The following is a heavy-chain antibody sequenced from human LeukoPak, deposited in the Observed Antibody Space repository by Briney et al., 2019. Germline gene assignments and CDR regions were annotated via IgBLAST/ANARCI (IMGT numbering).Heavy chain of an antibody. CDR2: IYYSGST. CDR1: GGSFSGYY. D-gene: IGHD5-24*01. CDR3: ATREMATKYYFDY. V-gene: IGHV4-59*01. J-gene: IGHJ4*02. Sequence: SETLSLTCAVYGGSFSGYYWSWIRQPPGKGLEWIGYIYYSGSTNYNPSLKSRVTISVDTSKNQFSLKLSSVTAADTAVYYCATREMATKYYFDYWGQGTLVTVSS.